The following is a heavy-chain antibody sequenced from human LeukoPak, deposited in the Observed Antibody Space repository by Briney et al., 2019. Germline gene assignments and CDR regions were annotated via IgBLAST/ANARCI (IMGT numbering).Heavy chain of an antibody. CDR3: ARPSEYSTSSDAFDI. CDR1: GFTFSSYS. J-gene: IGHJ3*02. CDR2: ILYGGSNQ. Sequence: GGSLRLSCAASGFTFSSYSINWVRQAPGKGLEWVAVILYGGSNQYYADSVKGRFTISRDNPKNTLYLQMNSLRAEDTAVYYCARPSEYSTSSDAFDIWGRGTMVTVSS. D-gene: IGHD6-6*01. V-gene: IGHV3-30*03.